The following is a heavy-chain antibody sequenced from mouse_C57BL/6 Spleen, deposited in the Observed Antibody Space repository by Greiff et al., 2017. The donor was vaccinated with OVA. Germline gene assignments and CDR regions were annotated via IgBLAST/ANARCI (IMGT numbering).Heavy chain of an antibody. V-gene: IGHV5-4*01. D-gene: IGHD3-2*02. CDR1: GFTFSSYA. CDR2: ISDGGSYT. J-gene: IGHJ4*01. CDR3: ARDSTAHALYYYAMDY. Sequence: EVQLVESGGGLVKPGGSLKLSCAASGFTFSSYAMSWVRQTPEKRLEWVATISDGGSYTYYPDNVKGRFTISRDNAKNNLYLQMSHLKSEDTAMYYCARDSTAHALYYYAMDYWGQGTSVTVSS.